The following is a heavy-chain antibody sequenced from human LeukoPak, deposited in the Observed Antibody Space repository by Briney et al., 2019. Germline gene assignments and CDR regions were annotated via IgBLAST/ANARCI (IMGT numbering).Heavy chain of an antibody. CDR3: ARDHTVWSGYYTGFDY. CDR1: GFTFSSYS. J-gene: IGHJ4*02. D-gene: IGHD3-3*01. V-gene: IGHV3-48*01. CDR2: ISSSSSTI. Sequence: GGSLRLSCAASGFTFSSYSMNWVRQAPGKGLEGVSYISSSSSTIYYGDSVKGRFTISRDNAKNSLYLQMNSLRAEDTAVYYCARDHTVWSGYYTGFDYWGQGTLVTVSS.